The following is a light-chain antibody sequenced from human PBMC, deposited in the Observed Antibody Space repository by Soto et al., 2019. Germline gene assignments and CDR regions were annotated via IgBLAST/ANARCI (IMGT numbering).Light chain of an antibody. CDR3: QRYGSSIT. Sequence: NYLDWYLQKPGQSPQLLIYGVSGRATGIPDRFSGSGSGTDFTLTISRLEPEDFAVYHCQRYGSSITFAQRTRLEIK. V-gene: IGKV3-20*01. CDR2: GVS. CDR1: NY. J-gene: IGKJ5*01.